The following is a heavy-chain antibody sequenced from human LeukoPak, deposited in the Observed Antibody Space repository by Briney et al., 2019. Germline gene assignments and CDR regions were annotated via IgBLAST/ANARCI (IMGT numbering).Heavy chain of an antibody. D-gene: IGHD3-16*02. Sequence: SETLSLTCAVYGGSFSGYYWSWIRQPPGKGLEWIGEINHSGSTNYNPSLKSRVTISVDTSKNQFSLKLSSVTAADTAVYYCARGGDYVWGSYPYYFDYWGQGILVTVSS. CDR1: GGSFSGYY. V-gene: IGHV4-34*01. CDR3: ARGGDYVWGSYPYYFDY. J-gene: IGHJ4*02. CDR2: INHSGST.